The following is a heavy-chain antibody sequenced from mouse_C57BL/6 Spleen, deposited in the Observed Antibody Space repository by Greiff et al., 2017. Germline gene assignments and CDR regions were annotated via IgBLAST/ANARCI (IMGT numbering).Heavy chain of an antibody. J-gene: IGHJ4*01. CDR2: IHPNSGST. CDR3: ERKGWDERAMGD. CDR1: GYTFTSYW. D-gene: IGHD4-1*01. Sequence: VQLQQPGAELVKPGASVKLSCKASGYTFTSYWMHWVKQRPGQGLEWIGMIHPNSGSTNYNEKFKSKATLTVDKSTSTAYMQLSNLTSEDAAVYYGERKGWDERAMGDWGQGPSVTVAS. V-gene: IGHV1-64*01.